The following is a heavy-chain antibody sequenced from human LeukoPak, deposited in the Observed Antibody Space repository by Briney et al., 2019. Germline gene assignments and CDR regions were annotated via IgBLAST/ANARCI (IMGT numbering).Heavy chain of an antibody. CDR3: ARSGSSSFDC. Sequence: PGGSLRLSCAASGFTFSSYWMHWVRQAPGKGLVWVSRINNDGGCTSYADSVKGRFTISRNNAKTTLYLQMNSLRAEDTAVYYCARSGSSSFDCWGQGTLVTVSS. CDR2: INNDGGCT. CDR1: GFTFSSYW. J-gene: IGHJ5*01. V-gene: IGHV3-74*01. D-gene: IGHD1-26*01.